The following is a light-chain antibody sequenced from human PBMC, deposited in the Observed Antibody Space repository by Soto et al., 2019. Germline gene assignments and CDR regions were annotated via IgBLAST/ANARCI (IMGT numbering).Light chain of an antibody. V-gene: IGKV3-11*01. Sequence: EIVMTQSPVILSVSPGERATLSCRASQSVSSSYLAWYQQKPGQASRLLIYDASNRATGIPARFSGSGSGTDFTLTISSLEPEDFAIYFCQQRSSWPPTFGGGTKVDIK. CDR1: QSVSSSY. J-gene: IGKJ4*01. CDR3: QQRSSWPPT. CDR2: DAS.